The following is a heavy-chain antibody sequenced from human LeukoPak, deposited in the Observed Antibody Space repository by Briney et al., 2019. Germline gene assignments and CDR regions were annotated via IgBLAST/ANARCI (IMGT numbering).Heavy chain of an antibody. CDR1: GFTFSTYW. V-gene: IGHV3-7*01. D-gene: IGHD3-16*01. CDR3: ARYDYVWGKTFDI. Sequence: GGSLRLSCAASGFTFSTYWMSWVCQAPGKGLKWVANIKQDGSEKYFVDSVKGRFTVSGDNAKNSLYLQMNSLRAEDTAVYYCARYDYVWGKTFDIWGQGTMVTVSS. CDR2: IKQDGSEK. J-gene: IGHJ3*02.